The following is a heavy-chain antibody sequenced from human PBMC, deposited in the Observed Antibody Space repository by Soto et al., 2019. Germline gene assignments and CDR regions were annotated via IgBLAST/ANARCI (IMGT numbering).Heavy chain of an antibody. Sequence: GESLKISCKGSGYSFTSYWIGWVRQMPGKGLEWMGIIYPGDSDTRYSPSFQGQVTISADKSISTAYLQWSSLKASDTAMYYCARSGLRFLEWLGGENWFDPWGQGTLVTVSS. CDR2: IYPGDSDT. J-gene: IGHJ5*02. CDR3: ARSGLRFLEWLGGENWFDP. CDR1: GYSFTSYW. V-gene: IGHV5-51*01. D-gene: IGHD3-3*01.